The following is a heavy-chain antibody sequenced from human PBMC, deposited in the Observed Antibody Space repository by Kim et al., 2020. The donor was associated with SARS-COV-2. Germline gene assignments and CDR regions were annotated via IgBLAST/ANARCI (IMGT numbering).Heavy chain of an antibody. CDR1: GYTFTGYY. J-gene: IGHJ4*02. CDR3: ATERGLYGSGGYGLFDY. D-gene: IGHD3-10*01. V-gene: IGHV1-2*02. CDR2: INPNSGGT. Sequence: ASVKVSCKASGYTFTGYYMHWVRQAPGQGLEWMGWINPNSGGTNYAQKFKGRVTMTRDTSISTAYMELSRLRSDDTAVYYCATERGLYGSGGYGLFDYWGQGTLVTVSS.